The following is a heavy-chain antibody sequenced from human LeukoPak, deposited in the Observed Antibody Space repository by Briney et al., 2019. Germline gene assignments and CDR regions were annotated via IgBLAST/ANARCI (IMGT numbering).Heavy chain of an antibody. CDR2: VTDSGANS. J-gene: IGHJ4*02. CDR1: GFPFSTYA. V-gene: IGHV3-23*01. Sequence: PGGSLRLSCAASGFPFSTYAMNWVRQAPGKGLEWVSAVTDSGANSYYADSVKGRFTVSRDNSKNMVYLQMSSLRAEDTALYYCAKSDYGYYFDSWGQGTLVTVSS. CDR3: AKSDYGYYFDS. D-gene: IGHD4-17*01.